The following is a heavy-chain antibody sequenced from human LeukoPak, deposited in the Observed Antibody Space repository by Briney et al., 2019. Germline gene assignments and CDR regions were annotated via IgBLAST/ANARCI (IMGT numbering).Heavy chain of an antibody. CDR3: ARLMDYGGPFDY. CDR1: GGSFSGYY. Sequence: SETLSLTCGVYGGSFSGYYWSWIRQPPGKGLEWIGEIIHSGSTNYKPSLKSRVTISVDTSKNQFSLKLSSVTAADTAVYYCARLMDYGGPFDYWGQGTLVTVSS. V-gene: IGHV4-34*12. J-gene: IGHJ4*02. D-gene: IGHD4-23*01. CDR2: IIHSGST.